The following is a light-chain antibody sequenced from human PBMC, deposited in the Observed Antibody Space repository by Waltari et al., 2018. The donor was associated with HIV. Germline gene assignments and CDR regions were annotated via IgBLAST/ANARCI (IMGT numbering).Light chain of an antibody. CDR1: ALPKQY. CDR2: KDT. V-gene: IGLV3-25*03. CDR3: QSADSNASLWV. J-gene: IGLJ3*02. Sequence: SYELTQPPSVPVSPGQTARITCSGDALPKQYASWYQQRPGQAPALGIYKDTERPSGIPERFSGSSSGTTATLTIIGVQAQDEADYHCQSADSNASLWVFGGGTKLTVL.